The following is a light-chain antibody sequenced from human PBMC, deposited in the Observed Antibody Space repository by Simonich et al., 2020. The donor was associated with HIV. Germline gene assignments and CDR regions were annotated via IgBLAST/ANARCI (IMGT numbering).Light chain of an antibody. J-gene: IGKJ1*01. CDR3: QQYNKWPPWT. CDR1: QIVSSN. V-gene: IGKV3-15*01. CDR2: GAS. Sequence: EIVMTQSPATLSVSPGERATLSCRASQIVSSNLAWYKQKPGHAPRLLIDGASTRATGIPARFSGSGSGTEFTLTISSLQSEDFAVYYCQQYNKWPPWTFGQGTKVDIK.